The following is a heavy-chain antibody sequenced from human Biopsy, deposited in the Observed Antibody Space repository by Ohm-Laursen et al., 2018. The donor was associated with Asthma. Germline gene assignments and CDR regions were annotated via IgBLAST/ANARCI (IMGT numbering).Heavy chain of an antibody. D-gene: IGHD3-3*01. CDR2: MSFDGRQT. J-gene: IGHJ3*02. CDR1: GFSFNSYG. CDR3: AKERYYDFWSGYPI. V-gene: IGHV3-30*18. Sequence: SLRLSCAAFGFSFNSYGMHWVRQAPGKGLEWVAVMSFDGRQTYYADSVKGRFTISRDNSENTLYLQMNSLRAEDTAVYYCAKERYYDFWSGYPIWGQGTMVTVSS.